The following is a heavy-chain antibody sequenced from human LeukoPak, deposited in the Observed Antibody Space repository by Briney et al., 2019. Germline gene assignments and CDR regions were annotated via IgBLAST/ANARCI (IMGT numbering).Heavy chain of an antibody. CDR1: GFTFSSYA. V-gene: IGHV3-23*01. CDR3: ARDSNYYDSSGYLDY. D-gene: IGHD3-22*01. CDR2: ISGSGDTT. J-gene: IGHJ4*02. Sequence: GGSLRLSCAASGFTFSSYAMSWVRQAPGKGLEWVSIISGSGDTTYYADSVKGRFTISRDNAKNSLYLQMNSLRAEDTAVYYCARDSNYYDSSGYLDYWGQGTLVTVSS.